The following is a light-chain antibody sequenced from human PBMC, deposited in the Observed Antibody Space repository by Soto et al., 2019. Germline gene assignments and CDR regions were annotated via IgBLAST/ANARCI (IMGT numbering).Light chain of an antibody. Sequence: DSQMTQSPSSLSASVGDRVTITCRASQGIRTDLGWYQQKPGKAPKRLIYAASSLQSGVPSRFSGSGFGTEFTLTISSLQPEDFATYYCLQHNTYPLTFGGGTKVEI. CDR2: AAS. V-gene: IGKV1-17*01. CDR1: QGIRTD. CDR3: LQHNTYPLT. J-gene: IGKJ4*01.